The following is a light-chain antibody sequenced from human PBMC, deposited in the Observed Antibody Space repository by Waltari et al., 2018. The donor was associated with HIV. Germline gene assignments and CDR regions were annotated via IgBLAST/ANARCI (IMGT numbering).Light chain of an antibody. CDR2: ADA. J-gene: IGLJ2*01. CDR3: STWDERLNGVV. CDR1: TPNIGSST. Sequence: QSVLTQPPSASGAPGQRVTISCSGSTPNIGSSTVNWYQQFSRSAPKLLIYADAQRPSGFPDRFSGSKSGTSASLVISGLQSEDEADYYCSTWDERLNGVVFGGGTRLTVV. V-gene: IGLV1-44*01.